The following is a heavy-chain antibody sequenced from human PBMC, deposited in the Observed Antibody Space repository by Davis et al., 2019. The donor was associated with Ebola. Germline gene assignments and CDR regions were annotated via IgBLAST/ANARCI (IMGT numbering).Heavy chain of an antibody. CDR1: GFTFSSYG. Sequence: GESLKISCAASGFTFSSYGMHWVRQAPGKGLEWVAVISYDGSNKYYADSVKGRFTTSRDNSKNTLYLQMNSLRAEDTAVYYCAKDYFDYWGQGTLVTVSS. CDR2: ISYDGSNK. J-gene: IGHJ4*02. V-gene: IGHV3-30*18. CDR3: AKDYFDY.